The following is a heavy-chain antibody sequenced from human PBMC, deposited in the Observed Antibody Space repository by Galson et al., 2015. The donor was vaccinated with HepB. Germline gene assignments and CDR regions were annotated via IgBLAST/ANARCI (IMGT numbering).Heavy chain of an antibody. Sequence: SLRLSCAASGFTFSSYWMHWVRQAPGKGLVWVSRINSDGSSTSYADSVKGRFTISRDNAKNTLYLQMNSLRAEDTAVYYCARVSGFFWSGPRGPYYYYGMDVWGQGTTVTVSS. D-gene: IGHD3-3*01. J-gene: IGHJ6*02. CDR3: ARVSGFFWSGPRGPYYYYGMDV. CDR2: INSDGSST. CDR1: GFTFSSYW. V-gene: IGHV3-74*01.